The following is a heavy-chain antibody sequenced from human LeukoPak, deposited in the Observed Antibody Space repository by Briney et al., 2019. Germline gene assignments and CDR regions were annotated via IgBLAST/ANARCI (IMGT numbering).Heavy chain of an antibody. V-gene: IGHV3-7*01. J-gene: IGHJ5*02. CDR1: GFTFTSYW. Sequence: GGSLRLSCAASGFTFTSYWMSWVRQAPGKGLEWVANIKQDGSEKYYVDSVKGRFTISRDNAKNPLYLQMNSLRAEDTAVYYCARAHITYDSSGYYYVDWFDPWGQGTLVTVSS. CDR3: ARAHITYDSSGYYYVDWFDP. D-gene: IGHD3-22*01. CDR2: IKQDGSEK.